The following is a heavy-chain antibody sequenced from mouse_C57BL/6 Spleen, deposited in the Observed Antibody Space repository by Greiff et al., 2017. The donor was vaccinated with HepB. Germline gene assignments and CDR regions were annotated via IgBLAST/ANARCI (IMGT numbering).Heavy chain of an antibody. CDR3: ATPYYGYEYYYAMDY. CDR2: IWRGGST. Sequence: VNVVESGPGLVQPSQSLSITCTVSGFSLTSYGVHWVRQSPGKGLEWLGVIWRGGSTDYNAAFMSRLSITKDNSKSQVFFKMNSLQADDTAIYYCATPYYGYEYYYAMDYWGQGTSVTVSS. D-gene: IGHD2-9*01. J-gene: IGHJ4*01. V-gene: IGHV2-5*01. CDR1: GFSLTSYG.